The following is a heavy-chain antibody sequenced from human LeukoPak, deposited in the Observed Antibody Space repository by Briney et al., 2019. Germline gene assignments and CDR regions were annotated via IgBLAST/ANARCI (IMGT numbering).Heavy chain of an antibody. J-gene: IGHJ5*02. CDR2: IYTSGST. D-gene: IGHD6-13*01. CDR1: GGSISSYY. Sequence: SETLSLTCTVSGGSISSYYWSWIRQPAGKGLEWIGRIYTSGSTNYNPSLKSRVIIIIDTPKNQFSLQLNSVTPEDTAVYYCARGVNGYSSSWYWFDPWGQGTLVTVSS. V-gene: IGHV4-4*07. CDR3: ARGVNGYSSSWYWFDP.